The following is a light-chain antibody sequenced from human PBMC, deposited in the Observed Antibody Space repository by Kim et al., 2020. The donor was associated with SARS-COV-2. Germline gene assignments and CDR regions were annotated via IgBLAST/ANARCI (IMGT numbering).Light chain of an antibody. CDR2: NNN. J-gene: IGLJ7*01. CDR3: AAWDDSLKGWG. V-gene: IGLV1-44*01. Sequence: QSVLTQPPSASGTPGQRVTISCSGSSSNIGSNTVTWYQQLPGTAPKLLIYNNNQRPSGVPDRFSGSKSGTSASLAISGLQSEDEADYYCAAWDDSLKGWGIGGGTQV. CDR1: SSNIGSNT.